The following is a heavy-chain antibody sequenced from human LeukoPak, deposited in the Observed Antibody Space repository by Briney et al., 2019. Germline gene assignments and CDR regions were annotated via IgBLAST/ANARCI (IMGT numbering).Heavy chain of an antibody. CDR3: AKLGYYYDSSGYYSSDY. CDR2: ISGSGGST. V-gene: IGHV3-23*01. CDR1: GFTFSSYA. Sequence: GGSLRLSCAASGFTFSSYAMSWVRQAPGKGLEWVSAISGSGGSTYYADSVKGRFTISRDNSKNTLYLQMNSLRAEDTAVYYCAKLGYYYDSSGYYSSDYWGQGTLVTVSS. D-gene: IGHD3-22*01. J-gene: IGHJ4*02.